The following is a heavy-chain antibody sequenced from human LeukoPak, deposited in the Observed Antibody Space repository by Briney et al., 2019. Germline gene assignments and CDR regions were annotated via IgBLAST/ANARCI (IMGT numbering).Heavy chain of an antibody. CDR3: ARAGLDCSSTSCYIYYFDY. J-gene: IGHJ4*02. D-gene: IGHD2-2*01. V-gene: IGHV4-4*02. CDR2: IYHSGST. Sequence: SETLSLTCTVSGGSISSSNWWSWVRQPPGKGLEWIGEIYHSGSTNYNPSLKSRVTISVDKSKNQFSLKLGSVTAADTAVYYCARAGLDCSSTSCYIYYFDYWGQGTLVTVSS. CDR1: GGSISSSNW.